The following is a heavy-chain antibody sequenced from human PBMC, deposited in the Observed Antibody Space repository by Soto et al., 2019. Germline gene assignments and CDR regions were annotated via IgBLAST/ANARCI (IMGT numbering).Heavy chain of an antibody. CDR3: ARPKGSYISGCYYVDY. CDR1: GGTFSTYA. D-gene: IGHD6-19*01. CDR2: IIPLFGTA. V-gene: IGHV1-69*01. Sequence: QVQLVQSGAEVKQPGSSVKVSCKTSGGTFSTYAIYWVRQAPGQGLEWMGAIIPLFGTADYAEKFQGRVTINANDSTSTANMELSSLRSEVKAVYFCARPKGSYISGCYYVDYWGQGTVVTAS. J-gene: IGHJ4*02.